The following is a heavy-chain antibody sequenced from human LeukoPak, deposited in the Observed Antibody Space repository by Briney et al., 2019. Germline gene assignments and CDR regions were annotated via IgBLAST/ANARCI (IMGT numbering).Heavy chain of an antibody. CDR3: ARGTTVAGPNWFDP. CDR1: GYTFTAYD. D-gene: IGHD4-11*01. J-gene: IGHJ5*02. Sequence: ASVKVSCKASGYTFTAYDINWVRQATGQGLEWMGWMSPNSGDTGYAQKFQGRVYMTRDTSKSTAYMELSSLTSDDTAVYYCARGTTVAGPNWFDPWGQGTLVTVPS. V-gene: IGHV1-8*01. CDR2: MSPNSGDT.